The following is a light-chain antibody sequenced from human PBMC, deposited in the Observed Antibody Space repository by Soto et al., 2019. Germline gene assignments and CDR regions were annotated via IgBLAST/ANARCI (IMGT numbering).Light chain of an antibody. J-gene: IGLJ1*01. CDR3: QSYDRNLGYV. Sequence: QSVLTQPPSVSGAPGQRVTISCTGSRSNIGADYDVHWYQQLPGTAPKLVVYANTHRTSGVPDRFAAYKSGTSASLAITGLQADDESDYCCQSYDRNLGYVFGTGTKLTVL. V-gene: IGLV1-40*01. CDR1: RSNIGADYD. CDR2: ANT.